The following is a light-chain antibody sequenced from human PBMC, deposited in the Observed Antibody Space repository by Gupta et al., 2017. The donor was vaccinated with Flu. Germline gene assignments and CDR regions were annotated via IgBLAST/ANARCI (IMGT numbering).Light chain of an antibody. CDR1: QSISSY. CDR3: QQSYST. J-gene: IGKJ1*01. Sequence: DIQMTQSPSSLSASVGDRVTITCRASQSISSYLNWYQQKPGKAPKLLIYAASSLQSGVPSRVSGSGSGTDFTRTISSLQPEDFATYYCQQSYSTFGQGTKVEIK. V-gene: IGKV1-39*01. CDR2: AAS.